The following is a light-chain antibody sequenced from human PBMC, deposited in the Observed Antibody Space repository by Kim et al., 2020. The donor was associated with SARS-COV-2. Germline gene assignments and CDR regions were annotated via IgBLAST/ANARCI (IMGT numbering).Light chain of an antibody. CDR3: QQYGTLPYA. J-gene: IGKJ2*01. Sequence: LSPGERAPVSCRASQSVSSSHLAWYQQKPGQAPRLLIYGASRRTTGIADRFTASGSGTDFTLSISRLEPEDFAVYYCQQYGTLPYAFGQGTKLEI. V-gene: IGKV3-20*01. CDR2: GAS. CDR1: QSVSSSH.